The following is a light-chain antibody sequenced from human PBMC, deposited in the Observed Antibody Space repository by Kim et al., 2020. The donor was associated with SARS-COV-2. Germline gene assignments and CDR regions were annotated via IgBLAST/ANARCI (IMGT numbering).Light chain of an antibody. CDR1: SYNVGDRG. CDR2: RNN. CDR3: SAWDRSLRAWV. V-gene: IGLV10-54*01. Sequence: RQTATLTCTGNSYNVGDRGAAWLQQHQGHPPKLLSYRNNNRPSGISERFSASRSGNTASLTITGLQPEDEADYYCSAWDRSLRAWVFGGGTKLTVL. J-gene: IGLJ3*02.